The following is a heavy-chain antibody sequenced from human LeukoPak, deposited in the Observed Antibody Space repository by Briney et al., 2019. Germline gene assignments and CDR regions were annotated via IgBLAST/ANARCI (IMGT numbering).Heavy chain of an antibody. CDR2: TYYRSKWYN. J-gene: IGHJ4*02. D-gene: IGHD3-10*01. V-gene: IGHV6-1*01. CDR1: GDSVSSNSAA. CDR3: ASEWAVDYYGSGSPTH. Sequence: SQTLSLTCAISGDSVSSNSAAWNWIRQSPSRGLEWLVRTYYRSKWYNDYAVSVKSRITINPDTSKNQFSLKLSSVTAADTAVYYCASEWAVDYYGSGSPTHWGQGTLVTVSS.